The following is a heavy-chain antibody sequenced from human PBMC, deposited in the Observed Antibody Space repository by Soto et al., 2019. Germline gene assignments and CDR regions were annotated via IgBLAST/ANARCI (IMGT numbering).Heavy chain of an antibody. J-gene: IGHJ4*02. Sequence: QVQLVESGGGVVQPGTSLRLSCAASGFTFSRHGMHWVRQTPGKGLEWLAVILNDASGHWYADSVKGRFTISRYNFENPLYLQMNGLRLEDTAMYYCARDDDYPDNGFDYWGPGTLVTVSS. V-gene: IGHV3-33*01. D-gene: IGHD4-17*01. CDR1: GFTFSRHG. CDR2: ILNDASGH. CDR3: ARDDDYPDNGFDY.